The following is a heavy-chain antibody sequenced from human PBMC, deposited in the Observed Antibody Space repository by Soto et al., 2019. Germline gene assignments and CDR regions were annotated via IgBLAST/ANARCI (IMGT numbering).Heavy chain of an antibody. CDR3: ARDHTTYYYDSSAH. Sequence: PGGSLRLSCAASGFTFSSYAMHWVRQAPGKGLEWVAVISYDGSNKYYADSVKGRFTISRDNSKNTLYLQMNSLRAEDTAVYYCARDHTTYYYDSSAHWGQGTLVTVSS. D-gene: IGHD3-22*01. CDR2: ISYDGSNK. CDR1: GFTFSSYA. J-gene: IGHJ4*02. V-gene: IGHV3-30-3*01.